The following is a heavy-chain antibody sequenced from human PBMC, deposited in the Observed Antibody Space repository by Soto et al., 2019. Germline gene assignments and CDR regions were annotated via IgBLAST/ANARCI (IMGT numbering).Heavy chain of an antibody. D-gene: IGHD2-2*01. CDR2: IIPMFGTA. CDR1: GGTFSSYA. CDR3: ARPLGYCSSTSGQYDY. J-gene: IGHJ4*02. V-gene: IGHV1-69*01. Sequence: QVQLVQSGAEVKKPGSSVKVSCKASGGTFSSYAISWVRQAPGHGLEWMGGIIPMFGTANYDQKFQGRVTITADESTSTADMVLSSLRSEDTAVYYCARPLGYCSSTSGQYDYWGQGTLVPVSS.